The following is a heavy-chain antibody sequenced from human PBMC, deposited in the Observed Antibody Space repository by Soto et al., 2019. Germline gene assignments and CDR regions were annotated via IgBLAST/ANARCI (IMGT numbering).Heavy chain of an antibody. Sequence: PGGSLRLSCAASGFTFSSYSMNWVRQAPGKGLEWVSSISSSSSYIYYADSVKGRFTISRDNAKNSLYLQMNSLRAEDTAVYYCARGTLDLMVTRSSNWFDPWGRGTLVTVSS. V-gene: IGHV3-21*01. J-gene: IGHJ5*02. D-gene: IGHD2-8*01. CDR1: GFTFSSYS. CDR3: ARGTLDLMVTRSSNWFDP. CDR2: ISSSSSYI.